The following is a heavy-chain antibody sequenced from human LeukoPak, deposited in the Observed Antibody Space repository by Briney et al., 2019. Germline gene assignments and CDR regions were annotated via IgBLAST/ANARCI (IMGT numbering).Heavy chain of an antibody. CDR2: TFYSGRT. J-gene: IGHJ4*02. D-gene: IGHD3-22*01. V-gene: IGHV4-30-4*01. Sequence: SETLSLTCTVSGGSISSGNNHWSWIRQPPGKGLEWIGYTFYSGRTYYNPSLKSRVTISIDTSKNQFSLKLTSVTAADTAVFYCARSRDYDSSGYPYYFDTWGQGTLVTVSS. CDR3: ARSRDYDSSGYPYYFDT. CDR1: GGSISSGNNH.